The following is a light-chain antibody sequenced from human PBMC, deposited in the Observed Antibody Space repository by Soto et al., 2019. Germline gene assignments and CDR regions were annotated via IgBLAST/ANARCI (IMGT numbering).Light chain of an antibody. V-gene: IGKV3-20*01. CDR3: QQYGSSPPT. CDR1: PRVSSSY. CDR2: GAS. J-gene: IGKJ4*01. Sequence: EIVLKQYPGTLSLSPGETATLSCRASPRVSSSYVAWYLLEPGQAPRLFIYGASSRANGIQDRFSGSGSGTDFSLIISRLEPEDFAVYYWQQYGSSPPTFGGGTKVEIK.